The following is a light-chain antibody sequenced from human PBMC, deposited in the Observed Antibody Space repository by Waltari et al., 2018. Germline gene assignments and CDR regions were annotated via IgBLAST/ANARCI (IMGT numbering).Light chain of an antibody. CDR2: STN. CDR3: VLYMGGGIL. V-gene: IGLV8-61*01. J-gene: IGLJ3*02. CDR1: SGSVSPTYY. Sequence: QTVVTQEPSFSVSPGGTVTLTCGLRSGSVSPTYYHRWYQQTPCQAPRPLIYSTNTRSSGVPDRISGSILGNKAALTITGAQADDESDYYCVLYMGGGILFGGGTKLTVL.